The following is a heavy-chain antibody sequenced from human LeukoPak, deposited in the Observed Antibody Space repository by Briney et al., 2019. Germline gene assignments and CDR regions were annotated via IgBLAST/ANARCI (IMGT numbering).Heavy chain of an antibody. D-gene: IGHD1-26*01. V-gene: IGHV1-46*01. Sequence: GASVKVSCKASGYTFTSYYMHWVRQAPGQGLEWMGIINPSGGSTSYAQKFQGRVTMTRDTSTSTVYMELSSLRSEDTAVYYCASEPVGASNHYYGMDVWGQGTTVTVSS. J-gene: IGHJ6*02. CDR1: GYTFTSYY. CDR3: ASEPVGASNHYYGMDV. CDR2: INPSGGST.